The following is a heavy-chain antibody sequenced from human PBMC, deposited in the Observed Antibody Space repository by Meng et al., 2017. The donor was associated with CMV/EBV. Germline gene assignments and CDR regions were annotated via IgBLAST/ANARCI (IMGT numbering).Heavy chain of an antibody. V-gene: IGHV3-21*01. J-gene: IGHJ4*02. D-gene: IGHD3-3*01. CDR3: ARDDLGDYDFWSGYYGVRFDY. Sequence: ETLSLTCAASGFTFSSYSMNWVRQAPGKGLEWVSSISSSSSYIYYADSVKGRFTISRDNAKNSLYLQMNSLRAEDTAVYYCARDDLGDYDFWSGYYGVRFDYWGQGTLVTVSS. CDR1: GFTFSSYS. CDR2: ISSSSSYI.